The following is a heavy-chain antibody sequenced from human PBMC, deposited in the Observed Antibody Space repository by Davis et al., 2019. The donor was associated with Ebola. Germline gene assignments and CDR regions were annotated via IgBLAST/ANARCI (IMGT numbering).Heavy chain of an antibody. CDR3: ARDSDDYCFDY. CDR2: ISGSGGST. J-gene: IGHJ4*02. Sequence: GESLKISCAASGFTFSNYAMSWVRQAPGKGLEWVSDISGSGGSTYYADSVKGRFTISRDNSKNTLYLQMNSLRPEDTAVYYCARDSDDYCFDYWGQGTLVTVSS. CDR1: GFTFSNYA. V-gene: IGHV3-23*01. D-gene: IGHD2-21*02.